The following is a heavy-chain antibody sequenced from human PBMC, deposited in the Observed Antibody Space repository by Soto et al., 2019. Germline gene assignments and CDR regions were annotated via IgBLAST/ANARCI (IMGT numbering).Heavy chain of an antibody. V-gene: IGHV4-31*11. CDR1: GCSISSGGYY. CDR2: IYYSGST. J-gene: IGHJ4*02. D-gene: IGHD3-22*01. CDR3: ARGPPINYYGIGGYYYFDY. Sequence: SETLSLTCAVSGCSISSGGYYWSWIRQHPGKGLEWIGYIYYSGSTRYNPSLESRVTISVDTSRNQFSLKLNSVTAADTAVYYCARGPPINYYGIGGYYYFDYWGQGTLVTVSS.